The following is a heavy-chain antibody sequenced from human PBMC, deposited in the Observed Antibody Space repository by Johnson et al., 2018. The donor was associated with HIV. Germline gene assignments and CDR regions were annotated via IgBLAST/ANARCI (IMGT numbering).Heavy chain of an antibody. V-gene: IGHV3-48*04. Sequence: VQLVESGGGVVQPGRSLRLSCAASGFTFSSNYMSWVRQAPGKGLEWVSGISWNSGSISYADSVKCRFTISRDNAKNSLYLQMNSLRAEDTAVYYCTTDDITGTDDAFDIWGQGTMVTVSS. D-gene: IGHD1/OR15-1a*01. CDR2: ISWNSGSI. J-gene: IGHJ3*02. CDR3: TTDDITGTDDAFDI. CDR1: GFTFSSNY.